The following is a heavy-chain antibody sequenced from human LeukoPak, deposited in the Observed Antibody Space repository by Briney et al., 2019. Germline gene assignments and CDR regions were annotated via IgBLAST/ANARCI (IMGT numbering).Heavy chain of an antibody. CDR2: IYTGGST. J-gene: IGHJ6*03. Sequence: SETLSLTCIVSGGSVTINTHYWGWIRQPPGKGLEWIGRIYTGGSTNYNPSLKSRVTISVDRSKNQFSLKLSSVTAADTAVYYCARTYCGGDCRGYYYHYYMDVWGKGTTVTISS. D-gene: IGHD2-21*02. CDR1: GGSVTINTHY. V-gene: IGHV4-39*07. CDR3: ARTYCGGDCRGYYYHYYMDV.